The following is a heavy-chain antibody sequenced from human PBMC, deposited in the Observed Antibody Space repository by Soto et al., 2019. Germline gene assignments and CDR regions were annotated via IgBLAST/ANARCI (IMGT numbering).Heavy chain of an antibody. CDR1: VFTFSDYY. CDR2: ISSSSSYT. V-gene: IGHV3-11*06. D-gene: IGHD3-22*01. Sequence: WGSPPVACASSVFTFSDYYMSWIRQAPGRGPERVSYISSSSSYTNYADSVKGRFTISRDNAKNSLYLQMNSLRAEDTAVYYCARVARSGYYYYYYYYGMDVWGHGTTVTVSS. CDR3: ARVARSGYYYYYYYYGMDV. J-gene: IGHJ6*01.